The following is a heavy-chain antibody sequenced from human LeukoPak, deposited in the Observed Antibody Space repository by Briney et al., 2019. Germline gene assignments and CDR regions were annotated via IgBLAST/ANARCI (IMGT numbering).Heavy chain of an antibody. CDR3: ARHQGYAHSGFKLFDF. J-gene: IGHJ4*02. Sequence: GGSLRLSCAASGFTLSSYGMHWVRQAPGKGPEWVAVISYDGSNKYYADSVKGRFTISRDNSKNTLNLQMNSLRAEDTAVYYCARHQGYAHSGFKLFDFWGQGTLVTVSS. V-gene: IGHV3-30*03. CDR1: GFTLSSYG. D-gene: IGHD3-16*01. CDR2: ISYDGSNK.